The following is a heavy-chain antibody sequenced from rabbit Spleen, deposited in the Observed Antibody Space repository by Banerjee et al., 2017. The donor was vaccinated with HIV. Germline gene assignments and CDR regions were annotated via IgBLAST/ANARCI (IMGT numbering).Heavy chain of an antibody. V-gene: IGHV1S45*01. CDR1: GVSFSDKDV. CDR3: ARDLVAVIGWNFNL. CDR2: INIVTGKS. Sequence: EQLEESGGGLVKPEGSLTLTCKASGVSFSDKDVMCWVRQAPGKGLEWIACINIVTGKSVSASWAKGRFTMSRTSSTTVTLQMTSLTAADTATYFCARDLVAVIGWNFNLWGPGTLVTVS. J-gene: IGHJ4*01. D-gene: IGHD1-1*01.